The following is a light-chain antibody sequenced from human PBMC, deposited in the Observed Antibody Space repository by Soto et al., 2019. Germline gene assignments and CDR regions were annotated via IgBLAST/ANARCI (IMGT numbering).Light chain of an antibody. V-gene: IGKV1-39*01. J-gene: IGKJ1*01. CDR2: AAS. CDR3: KKSYSTPRT. CDR1: QSISSY. Sequence: DIQMTQSPSSLSASVGDRVTITCRASQSISSYLNWYQQKPGKAPKLLIYAASSLQSGVPSRFSGSGSGTDFTLTISSLHPEDFATYSCKKSYSTPRTFGQGTKVDIK.